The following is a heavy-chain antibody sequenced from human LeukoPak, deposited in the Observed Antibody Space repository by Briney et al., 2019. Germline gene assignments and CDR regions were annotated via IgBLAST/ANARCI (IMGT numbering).Heavy chain of an antibody. CDR1: GGSISSYY. D-gene: IGHD2/OR15-2a*01. Sequence: SETLSLTCTVSGGSISSYYWSWIRQPPGKGLEWIGYIYHSGSTNHNPSLKSRVTISVDTSKNQFSLKLSSVTAADTAVYYCAREMNTMDVWGQGTTVSVSS. CDR2: IYHSGST. J-gene: IGHJ6*02. CDR3: AREMNTMDV. V-gene: IGHV4-59*12.